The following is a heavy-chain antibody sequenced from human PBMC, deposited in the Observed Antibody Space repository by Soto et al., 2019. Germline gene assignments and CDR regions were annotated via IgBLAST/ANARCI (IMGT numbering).Heavy chain of an antibody. Sequence: QVQLQESGPGLVKPSETLSLTCTVSGGSISSYYWSWIRQPPGKGLEWIGYIHYSGSTNYNPSLKSRGTISVDTSKGQFSLRLSSVTAADTAVYYCARGIPIYDILTGRGPGGWFDPWGQGTLVTVSS. V-gene: IGHV4-59*01. CDR3: ARGIPIYDILTGRGPGGWFDP. CDR2: IHYSGST. J-gene: IGHJ5*02. D-gene: IGHD3-9*01. CDR1: GGSISSYY.